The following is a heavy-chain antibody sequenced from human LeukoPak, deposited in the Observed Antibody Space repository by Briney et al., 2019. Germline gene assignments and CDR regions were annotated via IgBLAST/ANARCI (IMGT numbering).Heavy chain of an antibody. V-gene: IGHV3-48*04. CDR2: ISSSSSTI. Sequence: GGSLRLSCAASGFTFSSYSMNWVRQAPGKGLEWVSYISSSSSTIYYSDSVKGRFTISRDNAKNSLYLQMNSLRAEDTAVYYCARDLGSATDYWGQGTLVTVSS. D-gene: IGHD2-2*01. J-gene: IGHJ4*02. CDR1: GFTFSSYS. CDR3: ARDLGSATDY.